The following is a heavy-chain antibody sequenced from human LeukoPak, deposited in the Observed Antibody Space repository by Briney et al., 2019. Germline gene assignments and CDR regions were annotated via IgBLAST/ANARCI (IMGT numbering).Heavy chain of an antibody. CDR3: ASPYGDYEVLYY. CDR2: LYYSGKT. J-gene: IGHJ4*02. CDR1: GGSISSSSYY. V-gene: IGHV4-39*07. Sequence: SETLPLTCTVSGGSISSSSYYWVWIRQPPGKGLEWIGSLYYSGKTYYNPSLKSRVTISVDTSKNQFSLKLSSVTAADTAVYYCASPYGDYEVLYYWGQGTLVTVSS. D-gene: IGHD4-17*01.